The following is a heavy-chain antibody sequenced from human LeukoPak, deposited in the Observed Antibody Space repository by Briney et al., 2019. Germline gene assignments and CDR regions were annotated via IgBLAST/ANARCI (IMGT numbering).Heavy chain of an antibody. J-gene: IGHJ6*02. CDR1: GYTFTSYG. V-gene: IGHV1-18*01. CDR3: ARDRPITMIVVATYGMDV. Sequence: VASVKVSCKASGYTFTSYGISWVRQAPGQGLEWMGWISAYNGNTNYAQKLQGRVTMTTDTSTSTAYMGLRSLRSDDTAVYYCARDRPITMIVVATYGMDVWGQGTTVTVSS. D-gene: IGHD3-22*01. CDR2: ISAYNGNT.